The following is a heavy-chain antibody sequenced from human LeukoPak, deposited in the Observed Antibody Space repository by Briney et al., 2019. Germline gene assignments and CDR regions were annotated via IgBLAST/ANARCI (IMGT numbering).Heavy chain of an antibody. V-gene: IGHV3-74*01. D-gene: IGHD3-3*01. Sequence: GGSLRLSCAASGFTFISYWMHWVRQAPGKGLVWVSRINTDGSSTSYADSVKGRFTISRDNAKNSLFLQMNSLRAEDTAVYYCARDFKKTDFWSGSPIAYYMDVWGKGTTVTVSS. CDR3: ARDFKKTDFWSGSPIAYYMDV. CDR2: INTDGSST. CDR1: GFTFISYW. J-gene: IGHJ6*03.